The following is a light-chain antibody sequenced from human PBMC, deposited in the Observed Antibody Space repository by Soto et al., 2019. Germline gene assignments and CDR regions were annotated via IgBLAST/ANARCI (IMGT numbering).Light chain of an antibody. CDR1: QSVSSY. J-gene: IGKJ2*01. Sequence: EIVLTQSPATLSLSPGERATLSCRASQSVSSYLAWYQQKPGQAPRLLIYDASNRATGIPARFSGSGSGTDFTPPISSLEPEDFAVYYCQQRSNWPPLYTFGQGTKLEIK. V-gene: IGKV3-11*01. CDR3: QQRSNWPPLYT. CDR2: DAS.